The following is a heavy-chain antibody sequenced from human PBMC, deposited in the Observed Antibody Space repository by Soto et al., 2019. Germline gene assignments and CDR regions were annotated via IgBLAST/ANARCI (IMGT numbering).Heavy chain of an antibody. Sequence: QVQLAESGGGVVQPGKSLRLSCAASGFSFSNYAMHWVRQAPGKGLQWVAVIWYDGSNKYYADSVKGRFTISKDNSQTTVYLQMNSLRAEDTAVYYCTRDPYGGSRYYFDSWGQGTLVTVSS. CDR1: GFSFSNYA. CDR2: IWYDGSNK. J-gene: IGHJ4*02. D-gene: IGHD1-26*01. V-gene: IGHV3-33*01. CDR3: TRDPYGGSRYYFDS.